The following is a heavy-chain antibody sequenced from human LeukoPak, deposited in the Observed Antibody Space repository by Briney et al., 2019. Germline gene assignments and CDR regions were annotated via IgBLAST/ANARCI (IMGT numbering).Heavy chain of an antibody. CDR1: GYTFTDYY. J-gene: IGHJ3*02. CDR3: ATNPWQPRAFDI. D-gene: IGHD1-14*01. V-gene: IGHV1-69-2*01. CDR2: VDPEDGET. Sequence: ASVKISCKASGYTFTDYYMHWVQQAPGKGLEWMGRVDPEDGETIYAEKFQGRVTITADTSTDTAYMGLSSLRSEDTAVYYCATNPWQPRAFDIWGQGTMVTVSS.